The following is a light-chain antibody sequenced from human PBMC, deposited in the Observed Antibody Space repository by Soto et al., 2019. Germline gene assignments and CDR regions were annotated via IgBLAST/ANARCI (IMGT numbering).Light chain of an antibody. J-gene: IGKJ1*01. Sequence: EIVLTQSPGTLSLSPGERATLSCRASQSVSSSYLAWYQQKPGQAPRLLIYGASSRATGIPDRFSGSGSGTDFTLTISRLEPEDFAVYYCQQYGSSPRTFAQATKVVIK. V-gene: IGKV3-20*01. CDR2: GAS. CDR1: QSVSSSY. CDR3: QQYGSSPRT.